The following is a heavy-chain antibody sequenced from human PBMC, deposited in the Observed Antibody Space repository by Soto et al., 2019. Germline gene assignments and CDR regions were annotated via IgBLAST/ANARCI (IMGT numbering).Heavy chain of an antibody. V-gene: IGHV3-23*01. J-gene: IGHJ5*02. CDR1: GFTFSSYA. Sequence: GSLRLSCAASGFTFSSYAMSWVRQAPGKGLEWVSAISGSGGSTYYADSVKGRFTISRDNSKNTLYLQMNSLRAEDTAVYYCAKDPGWYYYGSGSYYRGHTPWFDPGAREPWSPSLQ. CDR2: ISGSGGST. D-gene: IGHD3-10*01. CDR3: AKDPGWYYYGSGSYYRGHTPWFDP.